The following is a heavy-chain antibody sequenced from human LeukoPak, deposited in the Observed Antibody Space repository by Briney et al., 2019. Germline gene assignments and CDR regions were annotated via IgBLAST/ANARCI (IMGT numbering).Heavy chain of an antibody. CDR2: INPNSGGT. CDR1: GYTFTGYY. J-gene: IGHJ4*02. D-gene: IGHD3-10*01. Sequence: ASVKVSCKVSGYTFTGYYMHWVRQAPGQGLEWMGWINPNSGGTNYAQKFQGRVTMTRDTSISTAYMELSRLRSDDTAVYYCAREDYYGSGSYYWVYWGQGTLVTVSS. V-gene: IGHV1-2*02. CDR3: AREDYYGSGSYYWVY.